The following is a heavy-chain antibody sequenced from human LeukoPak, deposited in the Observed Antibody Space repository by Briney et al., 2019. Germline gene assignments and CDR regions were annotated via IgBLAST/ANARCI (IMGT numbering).Heavy chain of an antibody. CDR2: IYSGGGT. CDR1: GFTVSSNY. Sequence: GGSLRLSCAASGFTVSSNYMSWVRQAPGKGLEWVSVIYSGGGTDHADSVKGRFTISRDNSKNTLYLQMNSLRAEDTAVYYCARAVGVTAIHNAFDIWGQGTMVTVSS. J-gene: IGHJ3*02. CDR3: ARAVGVTAIHNAFDI. D-gene: IGHD2-21*02. V-gene: IGHV3-66*02.